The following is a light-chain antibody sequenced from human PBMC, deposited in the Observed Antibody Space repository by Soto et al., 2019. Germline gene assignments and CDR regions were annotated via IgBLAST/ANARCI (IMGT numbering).Light chain of an antibody. CDR3: GSYTSSATYV. J-gene: IGLJ1*01. Sequence: QSVLTQPPSVSGSPGQSITISCTGTSSDVGGYNYVSWYQQHPGKAPKLMIYEVSNRPSGVSNRFSGSKSGNTASLTISGLQAEGEADYYCGSYTSSATYVFGTGTKLTVL. CDR1: SSDVGGYNY. V-gene: IGLV2-14*01. CDR2: EVS.